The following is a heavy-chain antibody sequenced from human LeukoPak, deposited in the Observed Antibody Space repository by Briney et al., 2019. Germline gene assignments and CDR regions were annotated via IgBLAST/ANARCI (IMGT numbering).Heavy chain of an antibody. CDR1: GFTFSNAW. V-gene: IGHV3-15*01. CDR3: TTDGYLDIVGVPAA. D-gene: IGHD2-2*03. CDR2: IKSKTDGGTT. Sequence: GGSLRLSCAASGFTFSNAWMSWVRQAPGKGLEWVGRIKSKTDGGTTDYAAPVKGRFTISRDDSKNTLYLQMNSLKTEDTAVYYCTTDGYLDIVGVPAAWGQRTLVTVSS. J-gene: IGHJ5*02.